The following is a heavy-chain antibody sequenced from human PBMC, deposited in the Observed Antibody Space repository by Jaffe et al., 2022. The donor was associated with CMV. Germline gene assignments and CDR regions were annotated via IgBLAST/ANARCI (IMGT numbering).Heavy chain of an antibody. D-gene: IGHD3-16*02. CDR2: IYYSGST. J-gene: IGHJ3*02. Sequence: QVQLQESGPGLVKPSETLSLTCTVSGGSISSYYWSWIRQPPGKGLEWIGYIYYSGSTNYNPSLKSRVTISVDTSKNQFSLKLSSVTAADTAVYYCARQRGLYDYVWGSYRYTGAFDIWGQGTMVTVSS. CDR1: GGSISSYY. V-gene: IGHV4-59*08. CDR3: ARQRGLYDYVWGSYRYTGAFDI.